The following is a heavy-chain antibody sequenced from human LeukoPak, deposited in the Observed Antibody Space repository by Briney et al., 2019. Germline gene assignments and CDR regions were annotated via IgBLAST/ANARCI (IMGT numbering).Heavy chain of an antibody. J-gene: IGHJ6*02. D-gene: IGHD4-17*01. CDR2: IYYSGST. CDR1: GGSISSYY. CDR3: ARHTTVKGMDV. V-gene: IGHV4-59*08. Sequence: SETLFLTCTVSGGSISSYYWSWIRQPPGKGLEWIGYIYYSGSTNYNPSLKSRVTISVDTSKNQFSLKLSSVTAADTAVYYCARHTTVKGMDVWGQGTTVTVSS.